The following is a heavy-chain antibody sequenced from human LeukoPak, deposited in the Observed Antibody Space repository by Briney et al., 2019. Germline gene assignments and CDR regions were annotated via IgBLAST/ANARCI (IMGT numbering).Heavy chain of an antibody. J-gene: IGHJ4*02. V-gene: IGHV3-7*03. Sequence: GGSLRLSCAGSGFTFSTYWMTWVRQAPGKGLEWVANIKQDGSEKYYVDSVKGRSIISRDNAQNSLYLQMNRLRAQDTAVYYCARPRDSGWSKTWDYWGQGTLVTVSS. CDR1: GFTFSTYW. D-gene: IGHD6-13*01. CDR2: IKQDGSEK. CDR3: ARPRDSGWSKTWDY.